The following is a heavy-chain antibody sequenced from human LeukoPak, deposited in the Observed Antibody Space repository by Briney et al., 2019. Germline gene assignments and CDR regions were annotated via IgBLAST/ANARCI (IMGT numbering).Heavy chain of an antibody. CDR1: GYTFTIYD. Sequence: ASVKVSCKASGYTFTIYDINWVRQATGQGLEWMGWTNPNSGNTGYAPKFQGRVTMTRNTSISTAYMELSSLRSEDTAVYYCASASWSFADHDGMDVWGQGTTVTVSS. CDR3: ASASWSFADHDGMDV. D-gene: IGHD3-9*01. V-gene: IGHV1-8*01. J-gene: IGHJ6*02. CDR2: TNPNSGNT.